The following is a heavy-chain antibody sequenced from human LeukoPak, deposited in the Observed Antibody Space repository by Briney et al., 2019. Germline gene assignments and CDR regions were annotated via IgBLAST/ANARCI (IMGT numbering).Heavy chain of an antibody. CDR1: GFTFSNYA. V-gene: IGHV3-23*01. D-gene: IGHD6-19*01. CDR3: AKESRSSGWYGPDY. Sequence: GGSLRLSCAASGFTFSNYAMSWVRQAPGKGLEWVSGISGSGGSTHYAASVKGRLIISRDTSNNTLYLQMTSLRAEDTAVYYCAKESRSSGWYGPDYWGQGTLVTVSS. J-gene: IGHJ4*02. CDR2: ISGSGGST.